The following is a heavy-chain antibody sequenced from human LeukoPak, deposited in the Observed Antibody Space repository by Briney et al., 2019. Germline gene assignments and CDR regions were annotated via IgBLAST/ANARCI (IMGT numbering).Heavy chain of an antibody. CDR2: ISGSGGGT. Sequence: GGSLRLSCAASGFTFSSYAVSWVRQAPGKGLEWASAISGSGGGTYYADSVKGRFTISRDNSKNTLYLQMNSLSTEDTAIYYCAKTTTGYSSGRYPGWPVDYWGQGTLVTVSS. CDR1: GFTFSSYA. CDR3: AKTTTGYSSGRYPGWPVDY. J-gene: IGHJ4*02. D-gene: IGHD6-19*01. V-gene: IGHV3-23*01.